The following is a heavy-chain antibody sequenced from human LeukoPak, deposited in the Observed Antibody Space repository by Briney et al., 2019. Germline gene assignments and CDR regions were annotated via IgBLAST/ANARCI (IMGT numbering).Heavy chain of an antibody. D-gene: IGHD2-8*01. Sequence: PGGSLRLSCAASGFTFSRYWMTWVRQAPGKGLGWVANIKQDGNEKYYVDSVKGRFTISGDNAKNSLYLQMKSLRVEDTAVYYCTRVGFYASSRYYPDYWGQGTLVTVSS. CDR1: GFTFSRYW. CDR2: IKQDGNEK. CDR3: TRVGFYASSRYYPDY. V-gene: IGHV3-7*01. J-gene: IGHJ4*02.